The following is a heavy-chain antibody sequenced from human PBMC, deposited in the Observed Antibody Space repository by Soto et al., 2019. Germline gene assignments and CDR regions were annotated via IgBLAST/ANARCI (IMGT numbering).Heavy chain of an antibody. CDR2: IYHSGST. CDR1: GGSISSSNW. J-gene: IGHJ6*02. V-gene: IGHV4-4*02. CDR3: ALDSSSSHGGLYYYAMDV. Sequence: QVQLQESGPGLVKPSGTLSLTCAVSGGSISSSNWWSWVRQLPGKGLEWIGEIYHSGSTNYNPSLKSRVTISVDKSKNQFSLKLSSVTAADTAVYYCALDSSSSHGGLYYYAMDVWGQGTTVTVSS. D-gene: IGHD6-6*01.